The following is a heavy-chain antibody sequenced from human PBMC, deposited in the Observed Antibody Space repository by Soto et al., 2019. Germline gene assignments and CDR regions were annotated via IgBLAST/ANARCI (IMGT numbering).Heavy chain of an antibody. CDR2: IYPGDCDT. J-gene: IGHJ4*02. CDR1: GYSFTSDW. Sequence: GESLKISCKGSGYSFTSDWIGWVGQMPGKVREWMGIIYPGDCDTRYSPSFKGQVTISAEKSIRTDCLQWSSLKPSDTAMYYCARHMDWTDYWGQGTLVNVSS. D-gene: IGHD1-1*01. CDR3: ARHMDWTDY. V-gene: IGHV5-51*01.